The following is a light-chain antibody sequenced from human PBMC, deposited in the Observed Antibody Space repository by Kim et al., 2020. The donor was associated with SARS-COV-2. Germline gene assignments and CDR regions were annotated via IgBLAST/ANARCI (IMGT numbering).Light chain of an antibody. J-gene: IGLJ2*01. CDR2: LNSDGSQ. V-gene: IGLV4-69*01. CDR1: SGHSSYA. CDR3: QTWGTGIP. Sequence: QLVLTQSPSASASLGASVKLTCTLSSGHSSYAIAWHQQQPEKGPRYLLKLNSDGSQSKGDGIPDRFSGSSSGAEHYLTISSLQSEDEADYYCQTWGTGIPFGGGTKVTVL.